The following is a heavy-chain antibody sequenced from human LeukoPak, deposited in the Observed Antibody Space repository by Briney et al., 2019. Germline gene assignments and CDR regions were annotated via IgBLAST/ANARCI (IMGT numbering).Heavy chain of an antibody. D-gene: IGHD6-13*01. CDR1: GGSISSSSYY. J-gene: IGHJ5*02. CDR3: ARNIGLPIAENWFDP. V-gene: IGHV4-39*07. Sequence: SETLSLTCTVSGGSISSSSYYWGWIRQPPGKGLEWIGSIYYSGSTYYNPSLKSRLTISVDTSKNQFSLRLSSVTAADTAVYYCARNIGLPIAENWFDPWGQGTLVTVSS. CDR2: IYYSGST.